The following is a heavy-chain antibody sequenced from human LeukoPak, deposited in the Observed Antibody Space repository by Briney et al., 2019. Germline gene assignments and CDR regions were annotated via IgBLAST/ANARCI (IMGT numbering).Heavy chain of an antibody. D-gene: IGHD4/OR15-4a*01. CDR1: GFTFTTSW. CDR2: MNPDGSTR. J-gene: IGHJ4*02. V-gene: IGHV3-7*01. CDR3: ARDPFHGALDY. Sequence: GGSLRLSCAASGFTFTTSWMRWVRQAPGKGLEWVADMNPDGSTRVYVDSVQGRFTISRDNAKNSVYLQINSLKGEDTAVYYCARDPFHGALDYWGQGTLVTVSS.